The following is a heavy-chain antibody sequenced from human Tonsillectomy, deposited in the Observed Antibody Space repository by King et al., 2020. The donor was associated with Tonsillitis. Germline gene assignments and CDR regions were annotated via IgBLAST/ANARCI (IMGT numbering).Heavy chain of an antibody. CDR1: GFTFDDYA. CDR3: AKEMSSGGKYYFDS. J-gene: IGHJ4*02. CDR2: ISWNSYNI. V-gene: IGHV3-9*01. D-gene: IGHD6-19*01. Sequence: VQLVESGGGLVQPGRSLRLSCAASGFTFDDYAMHWVRQAPGKGLEWVSGISWNSYNIGYADSVKGRFTISRDNAKNSLYLQMNSLRAEDTALYYCAKEMSSGGKYYFDSWGQGTLVTVSS.